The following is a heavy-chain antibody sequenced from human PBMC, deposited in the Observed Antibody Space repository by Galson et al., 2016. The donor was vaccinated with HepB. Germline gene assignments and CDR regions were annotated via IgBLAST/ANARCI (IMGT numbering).Heavy chain of an antibody. V-gene: IGHV7-4-1*02. CDR3: ARYSSGSYEYFQH. CDR1: GYTFTSHY. Sequence: SVKVSCKASGYTFTSHYMHWVRQAPGQGLEWMGWIDTKTGNPTYAQGFTGRFVFSLDTSVSTAYLQISTLKAEDTAVYYCARYSSGSYEYFQHWGQGTQVTVSS. CDR2: IDTKTGNP. J-gene: IGHJ1*01. D-gene: IGHD3-10*01.